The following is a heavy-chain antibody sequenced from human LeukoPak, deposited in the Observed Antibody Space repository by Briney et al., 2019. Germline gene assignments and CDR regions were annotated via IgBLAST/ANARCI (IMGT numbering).Heavy chain of an antibody. Sequence: GGSLRLSCAASGFTFSSYWMHWFRQAPGKGLVWASRMNDDGSTTTYADSVKGRFSISRDNAKNRLYLQMNSLRVEDTAVYYCARSVPGNAFDIWGQGTMVTVSS. CDR1: GFTFSSYW. D-gene: IGHD2-2*01. CDR3: ARSVPGNAFDI. J-gene: IGHJ3*02. V-gene: IGHV3-74*01. CDR2: MNDDGSTT.